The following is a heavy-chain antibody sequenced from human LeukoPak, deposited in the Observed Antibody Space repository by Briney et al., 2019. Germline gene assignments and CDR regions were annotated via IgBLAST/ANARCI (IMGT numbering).Heavy chain of an antibody. CDR3: ARHGSGHDY. D-gene: IGHD3-10*01. CDR2: INHSGST. CDR1: GGSFSGYY. J-gene: IGHJ4*02. Sequence: SETLSLTCAVYGGSFSGYYWSWIRQPPGKGLEWIGEINHSGSTNYNPSLKSRVTISVDTSKNQFSLKLISVTAADTAVYYCARHGSGHDYWGQGTLVTVSS. V-gene: IGHV4-34*01.